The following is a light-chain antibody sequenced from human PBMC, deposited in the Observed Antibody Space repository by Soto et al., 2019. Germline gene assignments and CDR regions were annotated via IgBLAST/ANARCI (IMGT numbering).Light chain of an antibody. J-gene: IGKJ1*01. CDR2: GAS. V-gene: IGKV3-20*01. CDR1: KKVSSGY. CDR3: QQYGTSPWT. Sequence: DIVLTQSPGTLYLSPRERATLSCRASKKVSSGYLAWYQQRPGQAPKLLIYGASTRATGIPDRFSGSGSGTDFTLTISRLEPEDFAVYYCQQYGTSPWTFGQGTKVDI.